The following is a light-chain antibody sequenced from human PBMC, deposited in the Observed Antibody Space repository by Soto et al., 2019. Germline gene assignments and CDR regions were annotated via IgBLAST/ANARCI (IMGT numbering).Light chain of an antibody. Sequence: EVVLTQSPDTLSLSPGGSATLSCRASQSVSSYLAWYQQKPGQAPGLLIYDASNRATGIPARFSGSGSGTDFTLTISSLEPEDFAVYYCQQRSNWPPTFGQGTKVEIK. V-gene: IGKV3-11*01. J-gene: IGKJ1*01. CDR2: DAS. CDR1: QSVSSY. CDR3: QQRSNWPPT.